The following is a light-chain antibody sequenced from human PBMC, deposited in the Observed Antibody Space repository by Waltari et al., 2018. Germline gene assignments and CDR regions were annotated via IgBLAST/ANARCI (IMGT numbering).Light chain of an antibody. CDR3: AAWDDSLSGPV. CDR1: SSNIGSNY. V-gene: IGLV1-47*01. CDR2: RIN. Sequence: QSVLTQPPSASGTPGQRVTISCSGSSSNIGSNYVYWYQQLPGTAPKLLIYRINRRPSGVPDRFSGSKSGTSASLAISGLRSDDEADYFCAAWDDSLSGPVFGGGSKLTVL. J-gene: IGLJ3*02.